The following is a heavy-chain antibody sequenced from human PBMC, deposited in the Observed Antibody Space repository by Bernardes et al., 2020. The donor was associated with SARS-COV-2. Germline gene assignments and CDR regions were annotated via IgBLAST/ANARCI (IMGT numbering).Heavy chain of an antibody. V-gene: IGHV3-48*03. CDR2: ISNSGTTK. CDR1: RFTFSSYE. D-gene: IGHD3-10*01. Sequence: WESLRLSCAASRFTFSSYEMNWVRQAPGKGLEWLSYISNSGTTKYYADSVKGRFTISRDNAKSSLYLQMNSLRADDTAVYYCAKESYYSGSGTDDALDLWGQGTLVTVSS. J-gene: IGHJ3*01. CDR3: AKESYYSGSGTDDALDL.